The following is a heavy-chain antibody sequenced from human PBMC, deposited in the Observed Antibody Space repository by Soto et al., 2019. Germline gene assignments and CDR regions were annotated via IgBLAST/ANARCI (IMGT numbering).Heavy chain of an antibody. CDR2: IKQDGSEK. CDR1: GFTFSSYW. V-gene: IGHV3-7*03. CDR3: ARGAAYYYDSSGYKYAFDS. Sequence: GGSLRLSCAASGFTFSSYWMSWVRQAPGKGLAWVANIKQDGSEKYYVDSVKGRFTISRDNAKNSLYLQMNSLRAEDTAVYYCARGAAYYYDSSGYKYAFDSWGQGTMVTVSS. J-gene: IGHJ3*02. D-gene: IGHD3-22*01.